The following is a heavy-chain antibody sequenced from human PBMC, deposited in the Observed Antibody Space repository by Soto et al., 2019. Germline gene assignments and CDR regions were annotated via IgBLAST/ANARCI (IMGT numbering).Heavy chain of an antibody. Sequence: PGGSLRLSCAASGFTFDEYAMHWVRQAPGKGLEWVSAIGWNGASIGYADSVKDRFTISRDNAKNSLYLQMNSLRPEDTAFYYCAKGAAGTGDFDSWGQGTLVTVSS. J-gene: IGHJ4*02. CDR3: AKGAAGTGDFDS. D-gene: IGHD6-13*01. CDR2: IGWNGASI. CDR1: GFTFDEYA. V-gene: IGHV3-9*01.